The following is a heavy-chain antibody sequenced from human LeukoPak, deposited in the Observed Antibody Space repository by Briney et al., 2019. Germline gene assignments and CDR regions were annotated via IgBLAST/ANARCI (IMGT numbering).Heavy chain of an antibody. CDR2: ILTTDNT. Sequence: PSETLSLTCTVSGGYIGSYYWSWIRQPAGKGLEWIGRILTTDNTDYNPPLMSRVTMSVDMSTSRVSLTLTSVTAADTAAYYCAREGDYGDYSKSFYYMDVWGKGTTVTVSS. D-gene: IGHD4-17*01. V-gene: IGHV4-4*07. CDR1: GGYIGSYY. J-gene: IGHJ6*03. CDR3: AREGDYGDYSKSFYYMDV.